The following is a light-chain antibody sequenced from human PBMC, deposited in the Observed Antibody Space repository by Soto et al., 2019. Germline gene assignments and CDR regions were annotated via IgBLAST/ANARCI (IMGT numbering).Light chain of an antibody. CDR2: GVY. CDR3: QQRSNWPPT. J-gene: IGKJ1*01. Sequence: EIVMTQSPTILSVSPGERATLSCRASQGVSSNLAWYQQKPGQAPRLLIYGVYTRAPGIPARFSGSGSGTEFTLTISSLQSEDFAVYYCQQRSNWPPTFGQGTKVDIK. CDR1: QGVSSN. V-gene: IGKV3D-15*01.